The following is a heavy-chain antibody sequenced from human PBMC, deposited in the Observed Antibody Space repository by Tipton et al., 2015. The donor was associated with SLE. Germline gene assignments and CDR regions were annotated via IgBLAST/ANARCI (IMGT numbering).Heavy chain of an antibody. CDR2: ISGNGEYT. CDR3: AKFFAAGIVVVLPGEDS. D-gene: IGHD3-22*01. Sequence: SLRLSCAASGFNFRNYAMSWVRQPAGKGLEWVSGISGNGEYTFYSDSVKGRFTISRDNSKSTVYLQMNRLRADDTATYYCAKFFAAGIVVVLPGEDSWGQGTLVSVSP. CDR1: GFNFRNYA. J-gene: IGHJ4*02. V-gene: IGHV3-23*01.